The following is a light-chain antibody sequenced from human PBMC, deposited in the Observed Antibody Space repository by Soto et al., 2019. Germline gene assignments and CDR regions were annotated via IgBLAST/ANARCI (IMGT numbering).Light chain of an antibody. CDR2: GAS. CDR3: QLYGSSLIT. J-gene: IGKJ5*01. CDR1: QTVSSSY. V-gene: IGKV3-20*01. Sequence: EIVLTQSPGTLSLSPGERVTLSCWASQTVSSSYLAWYQQKRGQAPRLLIHGASRRATGIPDRFSGSGSGTDFTLAISRLEPEDFAVYYCQLYGSSLITFGQDTRLEIK.